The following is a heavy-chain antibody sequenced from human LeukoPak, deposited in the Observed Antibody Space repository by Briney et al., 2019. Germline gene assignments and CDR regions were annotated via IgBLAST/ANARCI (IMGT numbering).Heavy chain of an antibody. CDR3: ARPPSGSYLYYFDY. CDR1: GGSISSSSYY. Sequence: PLETLSLTCTVSGGSISSSSYYWDWIRQPPGKGLEWIGSIYYSGSTYYNPSLKSRVTISVDTSKNQFSLKLSSVTAADTAVYYCARPPSGSYLYYFDYWGQGTLVTVSS. J-gene: IGHJ4*02. D-gene: IGHD1-26*01. V-gene: IGHV4-39*01. CDR2: IYYSGST.